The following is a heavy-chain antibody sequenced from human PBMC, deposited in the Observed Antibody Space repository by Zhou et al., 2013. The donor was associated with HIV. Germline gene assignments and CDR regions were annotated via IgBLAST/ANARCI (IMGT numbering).Heavy chain of an antibody. V-gene: IGHV1-69*04. CDR3: ARDGIYYYDFWSGRADNKNWFDP. CDR2: IIPILGIA. Sequence: QVQLVQSGAEVKKPGSSVKVSCKASGGTFSSYAISWVRQAPGQGLEWMGRIIPILGIANYAQKFQGRVTITADKSTSTAYMELSSLRSEDTAVYYCARDGIYYYDFWSGRADNKNWFDPWGQGTLVTVSS. J-gene: IGHJ5*02. CDR1: GGTFSSYA. D-gene: IGHD3-3*01.